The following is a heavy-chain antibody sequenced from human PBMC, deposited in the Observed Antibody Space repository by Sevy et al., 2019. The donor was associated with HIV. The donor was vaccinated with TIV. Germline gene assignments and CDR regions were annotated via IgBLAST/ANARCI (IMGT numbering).Heavy chain of an antibody. V-gene: IGHV3-23*01. CDR3: ANGGVLVVPTTPNYGMDV. CDR2: ISGSGVRT. J-gene: IGHJ6*02. CDR1: GFTISSYA. Sequence: GGSLRLSCAASGFTISSYAMSWVRQAPGKGLEWVSGISGSGVRTYYADSVKGRFTISRDNSKNTLYLQMNSLRAEDTAVYYCANGGVLVVPTTPNYGMDVWGQGTTVTVSS. D-gene: IGHD2-15*01.